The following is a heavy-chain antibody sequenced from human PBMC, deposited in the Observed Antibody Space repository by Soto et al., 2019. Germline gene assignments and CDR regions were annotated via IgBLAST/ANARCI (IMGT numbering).Heavy chain of an antibody. Sequence: GGSLRLSCAASGFTFSSYWMHWVRQAQGKGLVWVSRNNSDGSSTRSADSVKGRFTISRDNAKNTLYLQMNSLRAEDTAVYYCARAGWDYYYYYMDVWGKGTTVTVSS. CDR2: NNSDGSST. CDR3: ARAGWDYYYYYMDV. CDR1: GFTFSSYW. D-gene: IGHD6-19*01. V-gene: IGHV3-74*01. J-gene: IGHJ6*03.